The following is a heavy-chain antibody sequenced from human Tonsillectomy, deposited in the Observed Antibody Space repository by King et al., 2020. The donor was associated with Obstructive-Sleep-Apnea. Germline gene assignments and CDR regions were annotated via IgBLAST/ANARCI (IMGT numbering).Heavy chain of an antibody. J-gene: IGHJ5*02. D-gene: IGHD3-22*01. CDR1: GGSISSYY. CDR3: ARDNPTYYDSSGYYHNWFDP. V-gene: IGHV4-59*01. Sequence: QLQESGPGLVKPSETLSLTYTVSGGSISSYYWSWIRQPPGKGLEWIGYIYYSGSTNYNPSLKSRVTISVDTSKTQFSLKLSSVTAADTAVYYCARDNPTYYDSSGYYHNWFDPWGQGTLVTVSS. CDR2: IYYSGST.